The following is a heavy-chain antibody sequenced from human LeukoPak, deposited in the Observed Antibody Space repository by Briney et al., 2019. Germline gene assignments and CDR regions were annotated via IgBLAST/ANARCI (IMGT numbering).Heavy chain of an antibody. D-gene: IGHD5-12*01. Sequence: ASVKVSCKASGYTFTSYAMHWVRQAPGQRLEWMGWINAGNGNTKYSQKFQGRVTITRDTSASRAYMELSSLRSEDTAVYYCARDPSGYEYDYWGQGTLVTVSS. CDR2: INAGNGNT. CDR1: GYTFTSYA. J-gene: IGHJ4*02. V-gene: IGHV1-3*01. CDR3: ARDPSGYEYDY.